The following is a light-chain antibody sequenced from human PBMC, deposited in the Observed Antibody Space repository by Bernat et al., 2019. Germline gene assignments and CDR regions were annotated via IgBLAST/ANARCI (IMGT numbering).Light chain of an antibody. Sequence: DIQMTQSPSTLSASVGDRVTITCRASQSISSWLAWYQQRPGKAPNLLIQRAPSLESGVPSRFSGSGSGTEFTLTITSLQPDDFATYYCQQYSADSRTFGQGTKVEIK. CDR2: RAP. J-gene: IGKJ1*01. CDR1: QSISSW. V-gene: IGKV1-5*03. CDR3: QQYSADSRT.